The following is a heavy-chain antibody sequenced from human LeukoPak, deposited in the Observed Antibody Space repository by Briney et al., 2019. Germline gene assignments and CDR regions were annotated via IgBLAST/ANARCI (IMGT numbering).Heavy chain of an antibody. J-gene: IGHJ3*02. CDR3: AREILRFDI. CDR1: GYTFTSNA. V-gene: IGHV7-4-1*02. Sequence: ASVKVSCKASGYTFTSNAMNWVRQAPGQGLEWMGWINTDSGNPTYAQGFTGRFVFSLDSSVSTAYLQISNLMPEDTAKYYCAREILRFDIWGQGTMVIVSS. CDR2: INTDSGNP.